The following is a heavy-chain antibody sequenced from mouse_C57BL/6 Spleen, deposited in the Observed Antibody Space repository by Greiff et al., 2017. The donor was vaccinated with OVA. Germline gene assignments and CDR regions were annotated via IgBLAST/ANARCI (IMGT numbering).Heavy chain of an antibody. CDR2: IYPRDGST. CDR3: ARGNGNYYFDY. V-gene: IGHV1-85*01. Sequence: QVQLKESGPELVKPGASVKLSCKASGYTFTSYDINWVKQRPGQGLEWIGWIYPRDGSTKYNEKFKGKATLTVDTSSSTAYMELHSLTSEDSAVYFCARGNGNYYFDYWGQGTTLTVSS. J-gene: IGHJ2*01. D-gene: IGHD2-1*01. CDR1: GYTFTSYD.